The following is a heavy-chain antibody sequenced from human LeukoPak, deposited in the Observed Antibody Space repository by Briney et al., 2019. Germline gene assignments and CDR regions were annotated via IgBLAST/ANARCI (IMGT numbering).Heavy chain of an antibody. CDR3: ARGLAYSSGWNLDY. CDR2: INPNSGGT. D-gene: IGHD6-19*01. CDR1: GYTFTGYY. Sequence: ASVKVSCKASGYTFTGYYMHWVRQAPGQGLEWMGCINPNSGGTNYAQKFQGRVTMTRDTSISTAYMELSRLRSDDTAVYYCARGLAYSSGWNLDYWGQGTLVTVSS. J-gene: IGHJ4*02. V-gene: IGHV1-2*02.